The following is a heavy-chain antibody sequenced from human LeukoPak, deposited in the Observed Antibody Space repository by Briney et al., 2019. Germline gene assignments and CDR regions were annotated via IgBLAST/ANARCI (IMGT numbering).Heavy chain of an antibody. CDR2: IYYSGST. V-gene: IGHV4-39*01. Sequence: PSETLSLTCTVSGGSISSSSYYWGWIRQPPGKGLAWIGSIYYSGSTYYNPSLKSRVTISVDTSKNQFSLKLSSVTAADTAVYYCARHPGSSRYYDYVWGSYRSSFDYWGQGTLVTVSS. J-gene: IGHJ4*02. CDR3: ARHPGSSRYYDYVWGSYRSSFDY. D-gene: IGHD3-16*02. CDR1: GGSISSSSYY.